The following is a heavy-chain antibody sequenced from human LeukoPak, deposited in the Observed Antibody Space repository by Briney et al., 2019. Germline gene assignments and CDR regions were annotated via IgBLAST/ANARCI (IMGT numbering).Heavy chain of an antibody. Sequence: ASVTVSCTASGYTFTSYDINWVRQATGQGLEWMGWMNPNSGNTGYAQKFQGRVTMTRNTSISTAYMELSSLRSEDTAVYYCARGRPYDSSGYYLADYWGQGTLVTVSS. CDR3: ARGRPYDSSGYYLADY. V-gene: IGHV1-8*01. CDR2: MNPNSGNT. D-gene: IGHD3-22*01. J-gene: IGHJ4*02. CDR1: GYTFTSYD.